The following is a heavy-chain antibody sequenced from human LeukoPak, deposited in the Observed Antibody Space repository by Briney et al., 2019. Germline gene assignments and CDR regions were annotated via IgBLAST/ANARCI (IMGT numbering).Heavy chain of an antibody. D-gene: IGHD3-22*01. J-gene: IGHJ3*02. CDR3: ASEYYYDSSGYSDAFDI. CDR2: IYYSGST. CDR1: GGSISSYY. Sequence: SETLSLTCTVSGGSISSYYWSWIRQPPGKGLEWIGYIYYSGSTNYNPSLKSRVTISVDTSKNQFSLKLSSVTAADTAVYYCASEYYYDSSGYSDAFDIWGQGTMVTVSS. V-gene: IGHV4-59*01.